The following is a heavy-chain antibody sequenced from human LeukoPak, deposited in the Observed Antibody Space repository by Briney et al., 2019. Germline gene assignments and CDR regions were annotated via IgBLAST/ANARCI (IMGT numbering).Heavy chain of an antibody. CDR3: ARGISLRSLLDAFDI. CDR2: ISYDGSNK. V-gene: IGHV3-30*01. Sequence: GRSLRLSCAASGFTFSTYALHWVRQAPGEGLEWVAVISYDGSNKYYAGSVKGRFTISRDNSKSTLYLQMNSLRAEDTAVYYCARGISLRSLLDAFDIWGQGTMVTVSS. D-gene: IGHD2-15*01. CDR1: GFTFSTYA. J-gene: IGHJ3*02.